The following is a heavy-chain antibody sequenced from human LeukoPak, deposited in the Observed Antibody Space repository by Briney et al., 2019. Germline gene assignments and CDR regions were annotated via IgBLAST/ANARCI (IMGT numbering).Heavy chain of an antibody. CDR3: ARGVGQDIVVVPAANGFDP. J-gene: IGHJ5*02. V-gene: IGHV4-34*01. CDR2: INHSGST. D-gene: IGHD2-2*01. Sequence: SETLSLTCAVYGGSFSGYYWSWIRQPPGEGLEWIGEINHSGSTNYNPSLKSRVTISVDTSKNQFSLKLSSVTAADTAVYYCARGVGQDIVVVPAANGFDPWGQGTLVTVSS. CDR1: GGSFSGYY.